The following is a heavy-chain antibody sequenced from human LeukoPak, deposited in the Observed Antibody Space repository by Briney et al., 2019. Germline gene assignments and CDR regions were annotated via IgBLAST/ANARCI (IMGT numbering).Heavy chain of an antibody. Sequence: SETLSLTCTVSGGSISSSSYYWGWIRQPPGKGLEWIGSIYYSGSTYYNPSLKSRVTISVDKSKNQFSLKLSSVTAADTAVYYCARTNPLAWFDPWGQGTLVTVSS. CDR3: ARTNPLAWFDP. V-gene: IGHV4-39*07. CDR2: IYYSGST. CDR1: GGSISSSSYY. J-gene: IGHJ5*02.